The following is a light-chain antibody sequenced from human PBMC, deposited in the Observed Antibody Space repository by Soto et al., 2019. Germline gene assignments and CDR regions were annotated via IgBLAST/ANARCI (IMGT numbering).Light chain of an antibody. CDR1: QSISNN. CDR2: GAS. V-gene: IGKV3-15*01. CDR3: QQRTNWPLT. Sequence: EVVMTQSPATLSVSPGEGATLFCRASQSISNNLAWYHQKPGQAPRLLIYGASSRATGVPARFSGSGSGTDFTLTISSLEPEDFAVYYCQQRTNWPLTFGGGTKVDIK. J-gene: IGKJ4*01.